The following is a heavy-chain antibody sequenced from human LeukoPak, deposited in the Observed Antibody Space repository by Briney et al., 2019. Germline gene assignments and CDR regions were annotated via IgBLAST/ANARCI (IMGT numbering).Heavy chain of an antibody. CDR2: IIPIFGTA. J-gene: IGHJ2*01. CDR1: GGTFSIYV. V-gene: IGHV1-69*01. Sequence: SVKVSCKASGGTFSIYVISWVRQAPGQGLEWMGGIIPIFGTAHYAQKFQGRLTITADESTSTVYMEMSSLRSEDTAMYYCAKEGDTALVTGYFDLWGRGTLVTVSA. D-gene: IGHD5-18*01. CDR3: AKEGDTALVTGYFDL.